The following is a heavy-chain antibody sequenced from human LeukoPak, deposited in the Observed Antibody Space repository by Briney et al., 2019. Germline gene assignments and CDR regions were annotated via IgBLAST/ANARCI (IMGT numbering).Heavy chain of an antibody. D-gene: IGHD2-15*01. CDR3: AKVLGIRYCSGGSCYSLFDY. J-gene: IGHJ4*02. V-gene: IGHV3-23*01. CDR2: IGGSGGST. Sequence: QTGGSLRLSCAASGFTFSSYAMSWVRQAPGKGLEWVSAIGGSGGSTYYADSVKGRFTISRDNSKNTLYLQMNSLRAEDTAVYYCAKVLGIRYCSGGSCYSLFDYWGQGTLVTVSS. CDR1: GFTFSSYA.